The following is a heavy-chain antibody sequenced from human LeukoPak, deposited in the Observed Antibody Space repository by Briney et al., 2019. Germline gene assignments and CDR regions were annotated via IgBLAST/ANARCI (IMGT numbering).Heavy chain of an antibody. J-gene: IGHJ6*02. CDR3: ATYCTGGSCDSGDYYYGMDA. CDR2: ISAYNGNT. D-gene: IGHD2-15*01. CDR1: GYTFTSYG. Sequence: ASVKVSCKASGYTFTSYGISWVRQAPGQGLEWMGWISAYNGNTNYAKKFQGRVTLTTDTSTSTAYMELRSLRSDDTALYYCATYCTGGSCDSGDYYYGMDAWGQGTTVTVSS. V-gene: IGHV1-18*01.